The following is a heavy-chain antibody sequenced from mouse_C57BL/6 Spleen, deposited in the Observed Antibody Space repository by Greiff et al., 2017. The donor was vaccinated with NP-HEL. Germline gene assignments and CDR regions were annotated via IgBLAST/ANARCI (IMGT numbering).Heavy chain of an antibody. CDR3: ARRSHISLITTASMDY. J-gene: IGHJ4*01. V-gene: IGHV1-58*01. D-gene: IGHD1-1*01. CDR1: GYTFTSYG. CDR2: IYIGNGYT. Sequence: EVQLQESGAELVRPGSSVKMSCKTSGYTFTSYGINWVKQRPGQGLEWIGYIYIGNGYTEYNEKFKGKATLTSDTSSSTAYMQLSSLTSEDSAIYFCARRSHISLITTASMDYWGQGTSVTVSS.